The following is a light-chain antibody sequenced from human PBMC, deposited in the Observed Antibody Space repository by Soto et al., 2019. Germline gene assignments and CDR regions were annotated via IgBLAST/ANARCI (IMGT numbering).Light chain of an antibody. Sequence: EIVMTLSPATLSVSQGERATLSCRASQSVSSNLAWYQQKPGQAPRLLIYGASTRATGIPARFSGSGSGTEFTLTISSLQSEDFAVYYCQQYGSSPLTFGGGTKVDIK. CDR1: QSVSSN. J-gene: IGKJ4*01. V-gene: IGKV3-15*01. CDR2: GAS. CDR3: QQYGSSPLT.